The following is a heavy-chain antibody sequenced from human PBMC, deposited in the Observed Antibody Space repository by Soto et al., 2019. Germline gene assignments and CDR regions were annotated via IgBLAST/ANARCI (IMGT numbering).Heavy chain of an antibody. CDR1: GYTFVTHG. D-gene: IGHD6-13*01. V-gene: IGHV1-18*01. CDR3: ARQAWGAAADY. CDR2: DSAYNGKT. J-gene: IGHJ4*01. Sequence: QVPMVQSGGEVKNPGASVKVSCKASGYTFVTHGISWVRQAPGQGPEWRGWDSAYNGKTNYAEKIQGRVNMTRDPSTSMVHMELTSLGSDDTAVYFCARQAWGAAADYWALGTQVTVSS.